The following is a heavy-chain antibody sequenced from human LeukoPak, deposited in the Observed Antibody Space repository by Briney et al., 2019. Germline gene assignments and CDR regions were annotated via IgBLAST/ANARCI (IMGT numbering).Heavy chain of an antibody. J-gene: IGHJ4*02. V-gene: IGHV4-59*04. CDR1: GGSISSYY. CDR3: ARHGNYLIYYFDY. CDR2: IYYSGST. D-gene: IGHD4-17*01. Sequence: SETLSLTCTVSGGSISSYYWSWIRQPPGKGLEWIGYIYYSGSTYYNPSLKSRVTISVDTSKNQFSLKLSSVTAADTAVYYCARHGNYLIYYFDYWGQGTLVPVSS.